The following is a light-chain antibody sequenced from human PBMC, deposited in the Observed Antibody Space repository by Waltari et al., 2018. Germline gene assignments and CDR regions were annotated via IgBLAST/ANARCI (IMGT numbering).Light chain of an antibody. CDR2: EVT. V-gene: IGLV2-8*01. Sequence: QSALTQPPSASGSPGQSITLSCTGISTAVEGSDPVPWYPQHPGKAPQLLIYEVTKRPSGVPERFSGSKSDNTASLAVAGLQAEDEADYYCSSYAGGSSLMFGGGTKLTVL. CDR3: SSYAGGSSLM. CDR1: STAVEGSDP. J-gene: IGLJ3*02.